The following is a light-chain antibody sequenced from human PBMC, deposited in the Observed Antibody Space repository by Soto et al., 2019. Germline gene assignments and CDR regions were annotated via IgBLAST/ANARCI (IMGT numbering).Light chain of an antibody. CDR2: DVS. V-gene: IGKV3-20*01. J-gene: IGKJ1*01. Sequence: EIVLTQSPGTLSLSPGERATLSCRSSQSVSSSYLAWYQQKPGQAPRLLIYDVSSRATGIPDRFSGSGSGTDFTLSMSRLDPEDFAVYYCPQYGSAPTFGQGTKVEIK. CDR1: QSVSSSY. CDR3: PQYGSAPT.